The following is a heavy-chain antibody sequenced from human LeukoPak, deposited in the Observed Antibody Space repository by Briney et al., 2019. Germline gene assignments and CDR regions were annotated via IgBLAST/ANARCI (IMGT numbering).Heavy chain of an antibody. Sequence: ASVKVSCKVSGYTLTELSMHWVRQAPGKGLEWMGGFDPEDGETIYAQKFQGRVTMTEDTSTDTAYMELSSLRSEDTAVYYCAAVSFGYSSSWPFDYWGQGTLVTVSS. D-gene: IGHD6-13*01. V-gene: IGHV1-24*01. CDR2: FDPEDGET. CDR3: AAVSFGYSSSWPFDY. CDR1: GYTLTELS. J-gene: IGHJ4*02.